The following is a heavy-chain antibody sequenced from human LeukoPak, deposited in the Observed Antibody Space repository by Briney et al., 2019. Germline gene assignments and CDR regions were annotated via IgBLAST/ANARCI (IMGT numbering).Heavy chain of an antibody. Sequence: SETLSLTCTVSGGSISGYYWSWIRQPPGKGLEWIAYIYYTGSTNYNPSLKSRVTISLDTSKNQFSLKLSSVTAADTAVYYCARAPRLGYYDSSGLYYFDYWGQGTLVTVSS. J-gene: IGHJ4*02. CDR2: IYYTGST. CDR1: GGSISGYY. V-gene: IGHV4-59*12. CDR3: ARAPRLGYYDSSGLYYFDY. D-gene: IGHD3-22*01.